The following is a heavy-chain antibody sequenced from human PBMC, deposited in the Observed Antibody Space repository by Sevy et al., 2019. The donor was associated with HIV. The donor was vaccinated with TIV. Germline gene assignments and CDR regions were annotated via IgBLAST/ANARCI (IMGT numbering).Heavy chain of an antibody. CDR1: GFTFSDYY. CDR3: ARIAVAGRRGWFDR. D-gene: IGHD6-19*01. CDR2: ISSSGSTI. V-gene: IGHV3-11*01. J-gene: IGHJ5*02. Sequence: GGSLRLSCAASGFTFSDYYMSWIRQAPGEGLEWVSYISSSGSTIYYADSVKGRFTISRDNAKNSLYLQMNSLRAEDTAVYYCARIAVAGRRGWFDRWGQGTLVTVSS.